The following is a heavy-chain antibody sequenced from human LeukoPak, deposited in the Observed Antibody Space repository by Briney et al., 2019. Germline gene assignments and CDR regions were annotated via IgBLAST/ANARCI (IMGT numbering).Heavy chain of an antibody. J-gene: IGHJ5*02. V-gene: IGHV3-73*01. CDR1: GFTFSGSA. D-gene: IGHD3-3*01. Sequence: GGSLRLSCAASGFTFSGSAMQWVRQASGKGLEWVGRIRSKANSYATAYAASVKGRFTISRDDSKNTAYLQMNSLKTEDTAVYYCTSPTGYDFWSGYYGFDPWGQGTLVTVSS. CDR2: IRSKANSYAT. CDR3: TSPTGYDFWSGYYGFDP.